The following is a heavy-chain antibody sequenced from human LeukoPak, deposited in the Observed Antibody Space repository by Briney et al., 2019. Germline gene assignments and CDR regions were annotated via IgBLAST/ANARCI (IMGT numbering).Heavy chain of an antibody. CDR3: AKAHYGSGSYYNLHYYYYGMDV. CDR2: IYSGGST. CDR1: GFTVSSNY. Sequence: GGSLRLSCAASGFTVSSNYMSWVRQAPRKGLEWVSVIYSGGSTYYADSVKGRFTISRDNSKNSLYLQMNSLRTEDTALYYCAKAHYGSGSYYNLHYYYYGMDVWGQGTTVTVSS. V-gene: IGHV3-53*05. D-gene: IGHD3-10*01. J-gene: IGHJ6*02.